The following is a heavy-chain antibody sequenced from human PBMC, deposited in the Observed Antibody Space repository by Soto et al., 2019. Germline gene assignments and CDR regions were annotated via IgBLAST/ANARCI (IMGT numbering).Heavy chain of an antibody. D-gene: IGHD2-15*01. CDR3: ARDYCSGGSCYYYYGMDV. CDR1: GGSISSGGYY. Sequence: SETLSLTCTVSGGSISSGGYYWSWIRQHPGKGLEWIGYIYYSGSTNYNPSLKSRVTISVDTSKNQFSLKLSSVTAADTAVYYCARDYCSGGSCYYYYGMDVWGQGTTVTVSS. J-gene: IGHJ6*02. V-gene: IGHV4-61*08. CDR2: IYYSGST.